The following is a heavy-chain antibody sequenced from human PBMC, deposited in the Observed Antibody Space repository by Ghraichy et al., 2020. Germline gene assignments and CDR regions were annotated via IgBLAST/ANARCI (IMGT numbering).Heavy chain of an antibody. CDR2: ISYDGSNK. Sequence: GGSLRLSCAASGFTFSNHGMHWVRQAPGKGLEWVAAISYDGSNKYFADSVKGRFTISRDNSKNTLNLQMDSLRTEDTAVYYCAKPDQGHRDALDFWGQGALVTVSS. V-gene: IGHV3-30*18. J-gene: IGHJ3*01. CDR1: GFTFSNHG. CDR3: AKPDQGHRDALDF.